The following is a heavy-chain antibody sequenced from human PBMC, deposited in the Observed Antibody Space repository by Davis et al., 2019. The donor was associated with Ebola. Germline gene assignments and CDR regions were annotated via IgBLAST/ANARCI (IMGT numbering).Heavy chain of an antibody. V-gene: IGHV3-23*01. CDR2: ISSGGDST. CDR1: GFTFSNYA. CDR3: AKDRPPVPAATSLYGMDV. D-gene: IGHD2-2*01. Sequence: GESLKISCAASGFTFSNYAMNWVRQAPGKGLEWVSGISSGGDSTYYADSVQGRFTISRDNAKNTLHLQMNSLRAEDTAVYYCAKDRPPVPAATSLYGMDVWGKGTTVTVSS. J-gene: IGHJ6*04.